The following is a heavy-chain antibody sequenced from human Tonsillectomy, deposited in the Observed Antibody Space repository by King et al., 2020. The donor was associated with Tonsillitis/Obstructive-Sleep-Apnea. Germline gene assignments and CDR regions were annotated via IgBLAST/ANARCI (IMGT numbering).Heavy chain of an antibody. CDR3: ARPEPYYDFWSGYYSAY. CDR1: GFTFSSYE. Sequence: VQLVESGGGLVQPGGSLRLSCAASGFTFSSYEMNWVRQAPGKGLEWVSYISSSGSTIYYADSVKGRFTISRDNAKNSLYLQMNSLRAEDTAVYYCARPEPYYDFWSGYYSAYWGQGTLVTVSS. D-gene: IGHD3-3*01. J-gene: IGHJ4*02. CDR2: ISSSGSTI. V-gene: IGHV3-48*03.